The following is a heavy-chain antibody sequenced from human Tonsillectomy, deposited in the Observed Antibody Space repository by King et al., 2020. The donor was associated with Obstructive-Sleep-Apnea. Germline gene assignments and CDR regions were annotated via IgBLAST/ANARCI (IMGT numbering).Heavy chain of an antibody. Sequence: VQLVQSGGGLVQPGGSLRLSCAASGFTFSSYWMSWVRQAPGKGLEWVANIKQDGSEKYYVDSVKGRFTISRDNAKTSLYLQMNSLRAEDTAVYYCARDYYDSSGPPDSWGQGTLVTVSP. J-gene: IGHJ4*02. D-gene: IGHD3-22*01. CDR2: IKQDGSEK. CDR1: GFTFSSYW. V-gene: IGHV3-7*01. CDR3: ARDYYDSSGPPDS.